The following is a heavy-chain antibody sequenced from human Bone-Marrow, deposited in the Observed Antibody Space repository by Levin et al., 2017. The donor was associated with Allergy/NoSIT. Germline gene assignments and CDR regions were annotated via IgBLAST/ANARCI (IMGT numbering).Heavy chain of an antibody. CDR3: ARWYYDRSGYYGY. D-gene: IGHD3-22*01. J-gene: IGHJ4*02. Sequence: ASVKVSCKASGYTFTGYYMHWVRQAPGQGLEWMGWINPNSGGTNYAQKFQGRVTMTRDTSISTAYMELSRLRSDDTAVYYCARWYYDRSGYYGYWGQGTLVTVSS. V-gene: IGHV1-2*02. CDR2: INPNSGGT. CDR1: GYTFTGYY.